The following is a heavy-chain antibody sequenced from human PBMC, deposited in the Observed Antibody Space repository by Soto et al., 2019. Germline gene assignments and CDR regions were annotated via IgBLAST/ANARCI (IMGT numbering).Heavy chain of an antibody. D-gene: IGHD2-8*01. CDR1: GFTFSHYG. V-gene: IGHV3-30*18. CDR2: ISFDGSDI. J-gene: IGHJ6*02. Sequence: QVQLVESGGGVVQPGRSLRLSCAASGFTFSHYGIHWVRQAPGWGLEWVAVISFDGSDIHYADSVKGRFSISRDNSKNPLYLQMNNLRTEDTAVYYCAKEIWSYGTYTMDVWGLGTTVTVSS. CDR3: AKEIWSYGTYTMDV.